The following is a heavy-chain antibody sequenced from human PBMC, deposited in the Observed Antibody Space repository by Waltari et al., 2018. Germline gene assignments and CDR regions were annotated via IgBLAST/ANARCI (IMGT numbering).Heavy chain of an antibody. J-gene: IGHJ4*02. D-gene: IGHD3-22*01. CDR3: ARAAPLYYYDSSGPDY. CDR2: INPNSVGT. V-gene: IGHV1-2*06. Sequence: QVQLVQSGAEVKKPGASVKVSCKASGYTFTGYYMHWVRQAPGQGLGWLVRINPNSVGTNYAQNFQGRVPRTRDTSISTAYMELSRLRSDDTAVYYCARAAPLYYYDSSGPDYWGQGTLVTVSS. CDR1: GYTFTGYY.